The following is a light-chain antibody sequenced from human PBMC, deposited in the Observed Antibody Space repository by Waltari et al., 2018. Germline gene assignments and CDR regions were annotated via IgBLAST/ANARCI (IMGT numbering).Light chain of an antibody. CDR2: EGS. J-gene: IGLJ2*01. CDR1: SIDVGGYNN. V-gene: IGLV2-14*01. Sequence: QSALTQPASVSGSPGQSITISCTGPSIDVGGYNNVSWSQHHQDKAPKLMIYEGSNRPSGVSNRFSGTQSGKTASRTISGGQAEDEADYYCSSYTSSSVVFGGGTKLTAL. CDR3: SSYTSSSVV.